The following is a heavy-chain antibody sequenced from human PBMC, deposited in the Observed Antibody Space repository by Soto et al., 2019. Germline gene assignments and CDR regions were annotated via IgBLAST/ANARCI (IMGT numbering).Heavy chain of an antibody. CDR1: GYIFTTYG. CDR2: ISADSGYT. V-gene: IGHV1-18*01. CDR3: ARDRPPGSLYGMDA. Sequence: QIQLVQFGGEVARPGASVTVSCEASGYIFTTYGLSWVRQTPAHGLGWMGWISADSGYTQYAQFFQGRVTMTRDTSRNTAYMTLRDLTSDDTGIYYCARDRPPGSLYGMDAWGQGTAVTVSS. J-gene: IGHJ6*02.